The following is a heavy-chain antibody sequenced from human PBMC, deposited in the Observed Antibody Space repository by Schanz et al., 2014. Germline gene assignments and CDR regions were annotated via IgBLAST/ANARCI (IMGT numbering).Heavy chain of an antibody. CDR2: IYSGGDT. D-gene: IGHD6-19*01. CDR1: GVDLSGHA. J-gene: IGHJ4*02. V-gene: IGHV3-66*01. Sequence: VQLVESGGDLVQPGGSLRLSCAGSGVDLSGHALHWVRQAPGKGLEWVSLIYSGGDTNYAGSVKGRFTISRDGSKNTLYLQMNSLRAEDTAVYYCARKTDSSGTGDYWGQGTLVTVSS. CDR3: ARKTDSSGTGDY.